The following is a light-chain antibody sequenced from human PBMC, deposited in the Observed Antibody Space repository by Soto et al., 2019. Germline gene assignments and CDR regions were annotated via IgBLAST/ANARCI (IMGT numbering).Light chain of an antibody. J-gene: IGKJ3*01. CDR3: QQYGSSRFT. V-gene: IGKV3-20*01. CDR1: QSVSSSH. Sequence: EIVLTQSPGTLFLSPGERATLSCRASQSVSSSHLAWYQQKPGQAPRLLIYGASSRDTGIPDRFSGSGSGTDFTLTISRLEPEDFALYYCQQYGSSRFTFGPGTKVDIK. CDR2: GAS.